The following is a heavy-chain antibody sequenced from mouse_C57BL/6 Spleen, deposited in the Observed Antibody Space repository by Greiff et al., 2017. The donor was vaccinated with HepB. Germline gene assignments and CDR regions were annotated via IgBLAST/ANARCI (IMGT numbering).Heavy chain of an antibody. J-gene: IGHJ3*01. CDR2: INYDGSST. CDR1: GFTFSDYY. V-gene: IGHV5-16*01. Sequence: EVQLVESEGGLVQPGSSMKLSCTASGFTFSDYYMAWVRQVPEKGLEWVANINYDGSSTYYLDSLKSRFIISRDNAKNILYLQMSSLKSEDTATYYCARGRGFYDGYPFAYWGQGTLVTVSA. D-gene: IGHD2-3*01. CDR3: ARGRGFYDGYPFAY.